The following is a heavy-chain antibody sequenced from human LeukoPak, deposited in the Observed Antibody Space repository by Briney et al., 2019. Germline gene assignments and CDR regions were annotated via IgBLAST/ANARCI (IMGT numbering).Heavy chain of an antibody. Sequence: SETLSLTCTVSGSSISSYYWSWIRQPPGKGLEWIGYIYYSGSTNYNPSLKRRVTTLVDTSKNQFSLKLSSVTAADTAVYYCARGIKYYYGSGTYHYFDYWGQGTLVTVSS. V-gene: IGHV4-59*01. CDR1: GSSISSYY. J-gene: IGHJ4*02. D-gene: IGHD3-10*01. CDR2: IYYSGST. CDR3: ARGIKYYYGSGTYHYFDY.